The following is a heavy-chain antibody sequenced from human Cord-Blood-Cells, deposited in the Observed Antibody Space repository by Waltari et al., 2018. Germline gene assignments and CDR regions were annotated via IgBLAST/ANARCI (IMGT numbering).Heavy chain of an antibody. CDR1: GFTFSSYS. Sequence: EVQLVESGGGLVKPGGSLSLSCAASGFTFSSYSMNWVRQAQGKGLWCVSSISSSSSYIYYADSLKGRFTIARDNAKNSLYLQMNSLRAEDTAVYYCARASPTWYFDLWGRGTLVTVSS. J-gene: IGHJ2*01. V-gene: IGHV3-21*01. CDR3: ARASPTWYFDL. CDR2: ISSSSSYI.